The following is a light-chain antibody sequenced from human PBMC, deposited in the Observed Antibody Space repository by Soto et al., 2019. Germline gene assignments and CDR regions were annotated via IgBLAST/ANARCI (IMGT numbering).Light chain of an antibody. V-gene: IGLV2-8*01. J-gene: IGLJ2*01. Sequence: QSALTQPPSASGSPGQSVTISCIGTSSDVGGYNYVSWYQQHPGKAPKLMIYEVSKRPSGVPDRFSGSKSGNTASLTVSGLQAEDEAEYYCSSYAASNNLGVFGGGTKVTVL. CDR1: SSDVGGYNY. CDR2: EVS. CDR3: SSYAASNNLGV.